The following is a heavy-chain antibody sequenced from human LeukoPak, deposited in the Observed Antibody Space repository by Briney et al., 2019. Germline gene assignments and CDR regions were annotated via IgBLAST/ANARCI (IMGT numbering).Heavy chain of an antibody. CDR2: IYPGDSDT. D-gene: IGHD6-13*01. CDR1: GYSFTSYW. V-gene: IGHV5-51*01. CDR3: ARFEGSSSWYGYYYYMDV. J-gene: IGHJ6*03. Sequence: GESLKISCKGSGYSFTSYWIGWVRQMPGKGLEWMGIIYPGDSDTRYSPSFQGQVTISADKSISTAYLQWSSLKASDTAMYYCARFEGSSSWYGYYYYMDVWGKGTTVTVSS.